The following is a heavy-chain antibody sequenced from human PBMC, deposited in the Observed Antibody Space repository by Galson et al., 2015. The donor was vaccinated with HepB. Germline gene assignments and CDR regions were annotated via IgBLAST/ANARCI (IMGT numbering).Heavy chain of an antibody. Sequence: SLRLSCAASGFTFSSYSMNWVRQAPGKGLEWVSSISSSSSYIYYADSVKGRFTISRDNAKNSLYLQMNSLRAEDTAVYYCARVLHYYDSSGSRDYWGQGTLVTVSS. CDR3: ARVLHYYDSSGSRDY. CDR2: ISSSSSYI. V-gene: IGHV3-21*01. J-gene: IGHJ4*02. CDR1: GFTFSSYS. D-gene: IGHD3-22*01.